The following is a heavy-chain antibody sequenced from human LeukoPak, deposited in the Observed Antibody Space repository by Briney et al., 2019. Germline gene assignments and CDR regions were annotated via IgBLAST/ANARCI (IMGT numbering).Heavy chain of an antibody. V-gene: IGHV3-23*01. J-gene: IGHJ4*02. CDR2: ISGSGHRT. CDR1: GFTFSSYG. Sequence: GGTLRLSCAASGFTFSSYGVSWVRQAPGKGLEWVSGISGSGHRTYYADSVKGRFTISRDYSKNTLYLQMNSLRAEDTAVYYCAKFHIVVVNGYFDYWGQGTLVTVSS. D-gene: IGHD2-21*01. CDR3: AKFHIVVVNGYFDY.